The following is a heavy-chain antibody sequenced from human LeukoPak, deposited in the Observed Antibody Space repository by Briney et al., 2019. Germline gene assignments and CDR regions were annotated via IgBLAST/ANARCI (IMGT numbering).Heavy chain of an antibody. Sequence: PSQTLSLTCTVSGGSISSGSYYWSWIRQPAGKGLEWIGRIYTSGSTNYNPSLKSRVTISVDTSKNQFSLKLSSVTAADTAVYYCARGPGPYSMIVVVSRYYYGMDVWGQGTTVAVSS. V-gene: IGHV4-61*02. J-gene: IGHJ6*02. CDR1: GGSISSGSYY. CDR3: ARGPGPYSMIVVVSRYYYGMDV. CDR2: IYTSGST. D-gene: IGHD3-22*01.